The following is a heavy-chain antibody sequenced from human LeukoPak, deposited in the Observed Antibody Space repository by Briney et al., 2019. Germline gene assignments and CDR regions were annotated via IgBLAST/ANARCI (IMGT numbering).Heavy chain of an antibody. CDR1: GGSVSSGSYY. D-gene: IGHD1-26*01. CDR2: IYYSGST. J-gene: IGHJ4*02. V-gene: IGHV4-61*01. CDR3: ARYIVGAIDY. Sequence: SETLSLTYTVSGGSVSSGSYYWSWIRQPPGKGLEWIGYIYYSGSTNYNPSLKSRVTISVDTSKNQFSLKLSSVTAADTAVYYCARYIVGAIDYWGQGTLVTVSS.